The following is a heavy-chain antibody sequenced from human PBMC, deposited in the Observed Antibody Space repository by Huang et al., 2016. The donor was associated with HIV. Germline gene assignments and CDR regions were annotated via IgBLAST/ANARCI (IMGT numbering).Heavy chain of an antibody. J-gene: IGHJ4*02. Sequence: EVQLVESGGNLIQTGGSLRLACAASGFRFDNSAMYWVRQAPGEGLEWVSSISWNSANIAYGDSVKGRFTISRDNARNSLYLQMNSLRPDDTALYYCVKGDIVGTANFFDYWGQGTQVSVSS. CDR1: GFRFDNSA. V-gene: IGHV3-9*01. D-gene: IGHD1-26*01. CDR2: ISWNSANI. CDR3: VKGDIVGTANFFDY.